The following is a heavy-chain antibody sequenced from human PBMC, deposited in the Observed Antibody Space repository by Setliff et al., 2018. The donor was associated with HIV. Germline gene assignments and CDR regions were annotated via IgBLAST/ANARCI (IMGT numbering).Heavy chain of an antibody. CDR3: ATPGFGAGAFDI. V-gene: IGHV1-18*04. J-gene: IGHJ3*02. Sequence: GASVKVSCKASGYSFTFYGLHWVRQAPGQGLEWMGWVSVYNGNTKYAENFQDRLTLTTDASTGTGFMELRGLRSDDTAVYYCATPGFGAGAFDIWGRGTMFTVSS. CDR1: GYSFTFYG. CDR2: VSVYNGNT. D-gene: IGHD3-10*01.